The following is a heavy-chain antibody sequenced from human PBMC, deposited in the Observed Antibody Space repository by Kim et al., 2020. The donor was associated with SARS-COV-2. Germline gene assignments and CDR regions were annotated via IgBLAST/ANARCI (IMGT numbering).Heavy chain of an antibody. D-gene: IGHD6-19*01. Sequence: SETLSLTCAVYGGSFSGYYWSWIRQRPGKGLEWIGEINHSGSTNYNPSLKSRVTISVYTSKNQFSLKLSSVTAADTAVYYCARGESGSGWSPGYWGKGTLVTDSS. J-gene: IGHJ4*02. V-gene: IGHV4-34*01. CDR2: INHSGST. CDR1: GGSFSGYY. CDR3: ARGESGSGWSPGY.